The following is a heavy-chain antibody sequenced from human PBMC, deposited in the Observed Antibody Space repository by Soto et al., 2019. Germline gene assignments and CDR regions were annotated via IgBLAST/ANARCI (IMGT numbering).Heavy chain of an antibody. CDR3: AKPPMPSGEVLWFGEGHLYYYYMDV. J-gene: IGHJ6*03. Sequence: GGSQRLSCAASGFTFSSYAMSWVRQAPGKGLEWVSAISGSGGSTYYADSVKGRFTISRDNSKNTLYLQMNSLRAEDTAVYYCAKPPMPSGEVLWFGEGHLYYYYMDVWGKGTTVTVSS. CDR2: ISGSGGST. CDR1: GFTFSSYA. V-gene: IGHV3-23*01. D-gene: IGHD3-10*01.